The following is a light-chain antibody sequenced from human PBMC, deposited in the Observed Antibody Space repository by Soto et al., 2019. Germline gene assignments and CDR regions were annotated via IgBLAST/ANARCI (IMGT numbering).Light chain of an antibody. CDR1: QSVSNN. V-gene: IGKV3-15*01. CDR3: QQYNNWPPIT. J-gene: IGKJ5*01. Sequence: EIMMTQSPATLSVSPGERATLSCRASQSVSNNLAWYQQRRGQAPRLLIYYASTRATGVPARFSGSGSGTEFTLTISSLQSEDSALYYCQQYNNWPPITFGQGTRLEIK. CDR2: YAS.